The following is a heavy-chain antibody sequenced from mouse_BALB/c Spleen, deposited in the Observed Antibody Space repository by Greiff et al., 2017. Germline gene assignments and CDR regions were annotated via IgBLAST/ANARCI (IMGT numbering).Heavy chain of an antibody. CDR2: ISTYYGDA. J-gene: IGHJ4*01. Sequence: QVQLQQSGGELVRPGVSVKLSCKASGFTFSDYAMSWVKQSHAKSLEWIGIISTYYGDASYNQKVKGKSTMTVDNTSSTVYMELARLTSEDSAIYYYARSGDYAMDYWGQGTSVTVSS. CDR1: GFTFSDYA. CDR3: ARSGDYAMDY. V-gene: IGHV1S137*01. D-gene: IGHD4-1*01.